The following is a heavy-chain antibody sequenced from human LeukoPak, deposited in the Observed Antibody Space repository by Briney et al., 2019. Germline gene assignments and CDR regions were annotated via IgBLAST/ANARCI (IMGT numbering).Heavy chain of an antibody. CDR1: GFTVSSNY. CDR2: IYSGGSS. J-gene: IGHJ4*02. V-gene: IGHV3-53*01. Sequence: GGSLRLSCAASGFTVSSNYMSWVRQAPGKGLEWVSVIYSGGSSYYADSVKGRFTIPRDNSKNTLYLQMNSLRAEDTAVYYCARVSSGYIDYWGQGTLVTVSS. D-gene: IGHD3-22*01. CDR3: ARVSSGYIDY.